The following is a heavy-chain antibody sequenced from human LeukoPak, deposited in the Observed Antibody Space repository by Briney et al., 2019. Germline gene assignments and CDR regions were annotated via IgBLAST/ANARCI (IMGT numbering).Heavy chain of an antibody. Sequence: ASVKVSCKASGYTFTGYYMHWVRQAPGQGLEWMGWINPNSGGTNYAQKFQGRVTMTRDTSISTAYMELSRLRSDDTAVYYCARGFIVVVPAAITTPFDYWGQGTLVTVSS. CDR2: INPNSGGT. CDR3: ARGFIVVVPAAITTPFDY. V-gene: IGHV1-2*02. D-gene: IGHD2-2*02. CDR1: GYTFTGYY. J-gene: IGHJ4*02.